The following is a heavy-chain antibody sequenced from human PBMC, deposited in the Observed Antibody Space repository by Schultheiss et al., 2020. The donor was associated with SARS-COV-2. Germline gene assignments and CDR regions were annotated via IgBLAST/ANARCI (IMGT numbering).Heavy chain of an antibody. V-gene: IGHV4-61*02. D-gene: IGHD3-16*01. CDR1: GGSISSGRYY. CDR2: IFTSGST. CDR3: ARDQGAYYYYMDV. J-gene: IGHJ6*03. Sequence: SQTLSLTCSVSGGSISSGRYYWTWIRQPAGKGLEWIGRIFTSGSTSYNPSLKSRVTISVDTSKNQFSLKLSSVTAADTAVYYCARDQGAYYYYMDVWGKGTTVTVSS.